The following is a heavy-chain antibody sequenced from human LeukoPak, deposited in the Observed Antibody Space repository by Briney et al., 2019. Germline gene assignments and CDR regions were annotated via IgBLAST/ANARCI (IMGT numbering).Heavy chain of an antibody. V-gene: IGHV5-51*01. CDR2: MYPGDSDT. Sequence: GESLKISCKGSGYTFTNYWIGWVRQMPGKGLGWMGIMYPGDSDTRYNPSFQGQVTISADKSISTAYLQWSCLRASDTAMYYCARQIDGGDPEDAFDIWGQGTMVTVSS. J-gene: IGHJ3*02. CDR1: GYTFTNYW. D-gene: IGHD2-21*02. CDR3: ARQIDGGDPEDAFDI.